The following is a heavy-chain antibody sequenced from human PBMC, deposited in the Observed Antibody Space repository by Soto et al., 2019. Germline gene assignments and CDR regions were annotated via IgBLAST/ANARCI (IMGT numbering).Heavy chain of an antibody. CDR1: CYTFTIYG. CDR3: ARAEEYCSSTSCSTGYYYYYGMDV. Sequence: ASVKVSCKASCYTFTIYGISCLPQAPGQVLEWMGWISAYNGNTNYAQKLQGRVTMTTDTSTSTAYMELRSLRSDDTAVYYCARAEEYCSSTSCSTGYYYYYGMDVWGQGTTVTVSS. CDR2: ISAYNGNT. D-gene: IGHD2-2*01. J-gene: IGHJ6*02. V-gene: IGHV1-18*01.